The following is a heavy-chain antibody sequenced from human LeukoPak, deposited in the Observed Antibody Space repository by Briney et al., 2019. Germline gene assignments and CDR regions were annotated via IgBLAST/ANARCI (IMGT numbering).Heavy chain of an antibody. Sequence: ASVKVSCKASGYTFTGYYMHWVRQAPGQGLEWMGWINPNSGDTNYAQKFQGRVTMTRDTSISTAYMELSRLRSDDTAVYYCARDGRDYGDYRGNNWFDPWGQGTLVSVSS. CDR1: GYTFTGYY. D-gene: IGHD4-17*01. V-gene: IGHV1-2*02. CDR3: ARDGRDYGDYRGNNWFDP. J-gene: IGHJ5*02. CDR2: INPNSGDT.